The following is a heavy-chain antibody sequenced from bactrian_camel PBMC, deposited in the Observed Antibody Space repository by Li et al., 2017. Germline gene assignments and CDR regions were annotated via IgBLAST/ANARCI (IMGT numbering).Heavy chain of an antibody. J-gene: IGHJ4*01. CDR3: VRDGPISSLGDYSLAY. V-gene: IGHV3S40*01. D-gene: IGHD4*01. CDR2: IPSGGGST. CDR1: GFTFSSYG. Sequence: DVQLVESGGDLVQPGGSLRLSCAASGFTFSSYGMSWVRQAPGKGLEWVSAIPSGGGSTYYADSVKGRFTISRDNAKNTVYLQMNSLKAEDTAVYYCVRDGPISSLGDYSLAYWGQGTQVTVS.